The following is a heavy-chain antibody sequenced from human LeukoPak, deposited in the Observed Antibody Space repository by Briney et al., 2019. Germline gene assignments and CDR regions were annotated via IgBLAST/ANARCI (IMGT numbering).Heavy chain of an antibody. CDR2: ISGIGAST. CDR1: GFTFRSYA. D-gene: IGHD3-22*01. J-gene: IGHJ4*02. CDR3: ATAWNYYDSSRYPRFDS. V-gene: IGHV3-23*01. Sequence: PGGSLRLSCAASGFTFRSYAMSWVRQARGKGLEGGSAISGIGASTSSAASVTGPFTTSTDNSKTTLYLQMNRLRAEDTAVYYCATAWNYYDSSRYPRFDSWGQGTLVTVSS.